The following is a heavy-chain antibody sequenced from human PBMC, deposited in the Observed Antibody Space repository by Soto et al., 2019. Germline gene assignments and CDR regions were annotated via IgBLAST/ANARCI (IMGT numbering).Heavy chain of an antibody. Sequence: QVQLVESGGGVVQPGRSLRLSCAASGFTFSSYGMHWVRQAPGKGLEWVAVISYDGSNKYYADSVKGRFTISRDNSNNKLSLQMNSLRAGDTAVYYCAKAAYCGGDCYSENFDLWGRGTLVTVSS. CDR1: GFTFSSYG. CDR3: AKAAYCGGDCYSENFDL. J-gene: IGHJ2*01. D-gene: IGHD2-21*02. V-gene: IGHV3-30*18. CDR2: ISYDGSNK.